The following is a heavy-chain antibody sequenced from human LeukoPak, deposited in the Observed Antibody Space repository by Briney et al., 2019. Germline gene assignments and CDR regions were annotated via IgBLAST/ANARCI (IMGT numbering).Heavy chain of an antibody. V-gene: IGHV3-23*01. Sequence: GGSLRLSCAACGFTFSNYAMSWVRQAPGKGLEWVSSIIGSGCRTYYAASVKGRFTISRDNSKNTLYVQMNSMRAEDTAIYYCAKDGLDSSGYYMVRFPDYWGQGTLVTVSS. CDR3: AKDGLDSSGYYMVRFPDY. CDR2: IIGSGCRT. CDR1: GFTFSNYA. J-gene: IGHJ4*02. D-gene: IGHD3-22*01.